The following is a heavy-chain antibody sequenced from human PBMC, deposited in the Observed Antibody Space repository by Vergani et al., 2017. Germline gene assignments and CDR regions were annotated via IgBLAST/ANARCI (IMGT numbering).Heavy chain of an antibody. Sequence: QVQLQQWGAGLLKPSETLSLTCAVYGGSFSGYYWSWIRQPPGKGLEWIGEINHSGSTNYNPSHKSRVTISVDTSKNQSSLKLSAVTAADTAVYYWAGGPITRIGGEYYFDCGGEGTLSTVSS. CDR3: AGGPITRIGGEYYFDC. CDR2: INHSGST. J-gene: IGHJ4*02. CDR1: GGSFSGYY. D-gene: IGHD3-22*01. V-gene: IGHV4-34*01.